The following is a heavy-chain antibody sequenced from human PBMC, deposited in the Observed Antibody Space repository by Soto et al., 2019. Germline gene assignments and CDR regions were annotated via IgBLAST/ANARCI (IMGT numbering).Heavy chain of an antibody. CDR3: XXXXXXXXH. Sequence: EVQLVESGGGLVQPGGSLRLSCAASGFILSDHYMDWVRQAPGKGLEWVGRSRNKANSYTTEYVASVKGRFTISRDESKNSLYLQMXXXRXXXXXXXXXXXXXXXXXHXXXGTLVTVSS. CDR1: GFILSDHY. V-gene: IGHV3-72*01. J-gene: IGHJ1*01. CDR2: SRNKANSYTT.